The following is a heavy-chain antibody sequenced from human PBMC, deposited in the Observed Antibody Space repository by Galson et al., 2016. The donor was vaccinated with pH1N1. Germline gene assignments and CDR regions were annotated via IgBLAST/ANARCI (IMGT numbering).Heavy chain of an antibody. J-gene: IGHJ4*02. CDR1: GYTFTTYD. V-gene: IGHV1-18*01. CDR3: ASRRIFECSGGGCYLDS. Sequence: SVKASCKASGYTFTTYDIDWVRQAPGQGLEWMGWISTYTGKEKYAQKFQGRLTLTTDPFTNIAYMDLGSLTSDDTATYFCASRRIFECSGGGCYLDSWGQGTLVTVSS. D-gene: IGHD3-3*02. CDR2: ISTYTGKE.